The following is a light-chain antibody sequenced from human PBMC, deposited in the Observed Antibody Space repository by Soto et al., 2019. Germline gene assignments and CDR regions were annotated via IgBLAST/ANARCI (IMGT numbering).Light chain of an antibody. CDR3: YSYAGRNIWV. V-gene: IGLV2-8*01. J-gene: IGLJ3*02. CDR2: GVT. CDR1: GSDIGAYNF. Sequence: QSALAQPPSASGSPGQSVTISCTGSGSDIGAYNFVSWYQQHPGKAPKLMIFGVTARPSGVPDRFSGSKSGNTASLTVSGLHADDEAVYYCYSYAGRNIWVFGGGTKLTVL.